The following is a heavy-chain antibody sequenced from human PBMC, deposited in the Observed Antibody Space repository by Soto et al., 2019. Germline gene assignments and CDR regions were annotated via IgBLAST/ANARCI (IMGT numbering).Heavy chain of an antibody. CDR3: AKTAEAVAGTVYGY. J-gene: IGHJ4*02. D-gene: IGHD6-19*01. CDR2: IGGSGGST. CDR1: GFTFGYYA. V-gene: IGHV3-23*01. Sequence: PGGSLRLSCAASGFTFGYYARGWVRQAPGKGLEWVSAIGGSGGSTYEDSVKGRFTVSRDNSKNTLYLQMNSLRAEDTAVYYCAKTAEAVAGTVYGYWGQGALVTVSS.